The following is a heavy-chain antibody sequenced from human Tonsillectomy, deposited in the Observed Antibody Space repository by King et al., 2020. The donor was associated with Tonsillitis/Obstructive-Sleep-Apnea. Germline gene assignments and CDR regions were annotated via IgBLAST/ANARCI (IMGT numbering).Heavy chain of an antibody. CDR3: ARGGPRDYGDYGNGFDP. J-gene: IGHJ5*02. V-gene: IGHV4-59*01. CDR2: IYYSGST. CDR1: GGSISSYY. Sequence: QLQESGPGLVKPSETLSLTCTVSGGSISSYYWSWIRQPPGKGLEWIGYIYYSGSTNYNPSLKSRVTISVDTSKNQFSLKLSSVTAADTAVYYCARGGPRDYGDYGNGFDPWGRGTLVTVSS. D-gene: IGHD4-17*01.